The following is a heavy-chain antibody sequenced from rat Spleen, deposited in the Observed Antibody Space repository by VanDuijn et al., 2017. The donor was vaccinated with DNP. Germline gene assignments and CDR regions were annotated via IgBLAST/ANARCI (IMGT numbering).Heavy chain of an antibody. CDR1: GFPFISFP. J-gene: IGHJ2*01. CDR3: TSHWDLYYFDY. CDR2: ISTSGGST. V-gene: IGHV5-46*01. D-gene: IGHD5-1*01. Sequence: EVQLVESGGGLVQPGRSMKLSCAASGFPFISFPMAWVRPAPTKGLAWVATISTSGGSTYYRNSVKGRFTISRDNAKITLYLQMNSLRSEDTATYYCTSHWDLYYFDYWGQGVMVTVSS.